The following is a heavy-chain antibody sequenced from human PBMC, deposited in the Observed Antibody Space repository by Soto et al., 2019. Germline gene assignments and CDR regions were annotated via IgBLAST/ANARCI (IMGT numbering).Heavy chain of an antibody. Sequence: PGGSLRLSCAASGFTFSNVWMNWVRQAPGEGLEWVGRIKSQADGGTIVYATPVKGRFTISRDDSKNTLYLQMNSLTTEDTAVYYCARDAITNRFGYYYGMDVWGQGTTVTVSS. V-gene: IGHV3-15*07. D-gene: IGHD3-10*01. J-gene: IGHJ6*02. CDR3: ARDAITNRFGYYYGMDV. CDR2: IKSQADGGTI. CDR1: GFTFSNVW.